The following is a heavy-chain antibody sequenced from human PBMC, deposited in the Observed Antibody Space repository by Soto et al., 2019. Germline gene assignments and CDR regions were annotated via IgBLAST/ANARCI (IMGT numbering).Heavy chain of an antibody. Sequence: ASVKVSCKASGGTFSSYAISWVRQAPGQGLEWMGGIIPIFGTANYAQKFQGRVTITADESTSTAYMELSSLRSEDTAVYYCASLRRQEYYYGMDVWGQGTTVTVS. CDR3: ASLRRQEYYYGMDV. CDR2: IIPIFGTA. CDR1: GGTFSSYA. J-gene: IGHJ6*02. V-gene: IGHV1-69*13.